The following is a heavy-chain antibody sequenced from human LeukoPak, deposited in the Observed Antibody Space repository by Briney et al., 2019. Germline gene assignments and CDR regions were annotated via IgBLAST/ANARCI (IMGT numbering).Heavy chain of an antibody. CDR1: GFTFITYG. Sequence: PGRSLRLSCAASGFTFITYGMPWVRQAPGKGLEWVALIWYDGSYKYYADSVKGRFTISRDNSKNTLYLQMNSLRAEDTAVYYCATEYYDSSDYPRQHYFDYWGQGTLVTVSS. V-gene: IGHV3-33*01. J-gene: IGHJ4*02. CDR2: IWYDGSYK. D-gene: IGHD3-22*01. CDR3: ATEYYDSSDYPRQHYFDY.